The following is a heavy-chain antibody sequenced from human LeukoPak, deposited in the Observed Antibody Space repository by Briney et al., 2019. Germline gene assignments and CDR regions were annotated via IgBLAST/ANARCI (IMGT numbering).Heavy chain of an antibody. V-gene: IGHV4-59*12. CDR1: GGSISNYY. Sequence: PSETLSLTCTVSGGSISNYYWSWIRQPPGKGLDWIGYIYYSGSTNYNPSPKSRVTISVDTSRNQFSLKLSSVTAADTAVYYCAREGGPYRPLDYSGQGTLVTVAS. CDR3: AREGGPYRPLDY. CDR2: IYYSGST. J-gene: IGHJ4*02.